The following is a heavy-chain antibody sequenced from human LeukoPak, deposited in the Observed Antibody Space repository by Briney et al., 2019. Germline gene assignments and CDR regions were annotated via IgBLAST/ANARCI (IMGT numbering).Heavy chain of an antibody. CDR2: ISYDGSNK. CDR3: AKYWGAYGDYRGRYMDV. Sequence: GGSLRLSCAASGFTFSSYGMHWVRQAPGKGLEWVAVISYDGSNKYYADSVKGRFTISRDNSKNTLYLQMNSLRAEDTAVYYCAKYWGAYGDYRGRYMDVWGKGTTVTVSS. D-gene: IGHD4-17*01. J-gene: IGHJ6*03. V-gene: IGHV3-30*18. CDR1: GFTFSSYG.